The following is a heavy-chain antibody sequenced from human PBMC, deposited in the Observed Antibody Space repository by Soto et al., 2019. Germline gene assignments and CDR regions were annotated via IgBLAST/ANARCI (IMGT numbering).Heavy chain of an antibody. J-gene: IGHJ6*02. Sequence: QVQLVQSGAEVKKPGASVKVSCKASGYTFTSYGISWVRQAPGQGLEWMGWISAYNGNTNYAQKLQGRVTMTTDTSPSTAYMELRSLRSDDTAVYYCARVRGGIVVVPAAATRPYYYYGMDVWGQGTTVTVSS. CDR3: ARVRGGIVVVPAAATRPYYYYGMDV. CDR1: GYTFTSYG. D-gene: IGHD2-2*01. CDR2: ISAYNGNT. V-gene: IGHV1-18*01.